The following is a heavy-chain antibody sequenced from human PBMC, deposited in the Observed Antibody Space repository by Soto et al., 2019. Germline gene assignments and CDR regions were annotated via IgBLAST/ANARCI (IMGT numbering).Heavy chain of an antibody. CDR2: IDPSDSYT. J-gene: IGHJ4*02. CDR1: GYSFTSYW. D-gene: IGHD2-15*01. V-gene: IGHV5-10-1*03. Sequence: EVQLVQSGAEVKKPGESLRISCKGSGYSFTSYWISWVRQMPGKGLEWMGRIDPSDSYTNYSPSFQGHVTTSADKSISTAYLQWSSLKASDTAMYYCARHPSCSGGSCYLDRVYYFDYWGQGTLVTVSS. CDR3: ARHPSCSGGSCYLDRVYYFDY.